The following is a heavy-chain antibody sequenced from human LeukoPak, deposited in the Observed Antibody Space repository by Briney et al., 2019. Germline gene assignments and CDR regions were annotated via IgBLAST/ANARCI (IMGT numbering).Heavy chain of an antibody. D-gene: IGHD3-3*01. V-gene: IGHV3-48*04. CDR3: ARADEHDFWSGYRPDGFDI. J-gene: IGHJ3*02. CDR1: GFTFSSYS. Sequence: GGSLRLSCAASGFTFSSYSMNWVRQAPGKGLEWVSYISSSTSTTHYADSVKGRFTISRDNAKNSLYLQMNSLRAEDTAVYYCARADEHDFWSGYRPDGFDIWGQGTMVTVSS. CDR2: ISSSTSTT.